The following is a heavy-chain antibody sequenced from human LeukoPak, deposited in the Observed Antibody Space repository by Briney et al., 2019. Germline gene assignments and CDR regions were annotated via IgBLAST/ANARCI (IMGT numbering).Heavy chain of an antibody. CDR2: IKQDGSEK. Sequence: PGGSLRLSCVASGFTFSSYWMSWVRQAPGKGLEWVANIKQDGSEKYYVDSVKGRFTISRDNSKNTLYLQMNSLRAEDTAVYYCAKFRGPAGDFDYWGQGTLVTVSS. J-gene: IGHJ4*02. CDR3: AKFRGPAGDFDY. D-gene: IGHD6-25*01. V-gene: IGHV3-7*01. CDR1: GFTFSSYW.